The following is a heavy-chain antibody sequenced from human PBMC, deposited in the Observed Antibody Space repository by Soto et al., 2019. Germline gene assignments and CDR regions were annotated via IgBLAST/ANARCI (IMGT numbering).Heavy chain of an antibody. J-gene: IGHJ4*02. CDR1: GFVFSASA. V-gene: IGHV3-73*01. Sequence: GSLRLSCAASGFVFSASAMHWVRQAPGKRPEWVGRIRSEAHSYATGYSASLKGRFTISRDDSRNTAYLQMTGLETGDTAVYYCARYDTFDYWGQGTQVTVPQ. CDR2: IRSEAHSYAT. D-gene: IGHD3-9*01. CDR3: ARYDTFDY.